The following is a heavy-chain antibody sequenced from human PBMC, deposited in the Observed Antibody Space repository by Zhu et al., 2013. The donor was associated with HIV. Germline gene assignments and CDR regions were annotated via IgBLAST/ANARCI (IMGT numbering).Heavy chain of an antibody. V-gene: IGHV1-2*02. Sequence: QVQLVQSGAEVKKPGASMKVSCKASGYTFTDYYIHWVRQAPGQGLEWMGEINSHTGTTIYPQKFQDRVIMTRDSSITTAYMDVSGLESDDTAVYFCARGLGLNFGVVVWGQGTLVSVSS. CDR3: ARGLGLNFGVVV. D-gene: IGHD3-3*01. CDR1: GYTFTDYY. CDR2: INSHTGTT. J-gene: IGHJ4*02.